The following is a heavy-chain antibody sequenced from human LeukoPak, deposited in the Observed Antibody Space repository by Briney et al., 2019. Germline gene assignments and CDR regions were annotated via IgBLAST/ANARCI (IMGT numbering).Heavy chain of an antibody. J-gene: IGHJ5*02. V-gene: IGHV4-61*01. CDR3: AREDYYYDSSGYYGWFDP. Sequence: SETLSLTCTVSGGSVSSGSYYWSWIRQPPGKGLEWIGNIYYSGSTNYNPSLKSRVTISVDTSKNQFSLKLSSVTAADTAVYYCAREDYYYDSSGYYGWFDPWGQGTLVTVSS. D-gene: IGHD3-22*01. CDR1: GGSVSSGSYY. CDR2: IYYSGST.